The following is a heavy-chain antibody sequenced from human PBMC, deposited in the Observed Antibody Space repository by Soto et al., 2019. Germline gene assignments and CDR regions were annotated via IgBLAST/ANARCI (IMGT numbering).Heavy chain of an antibody. J-gene: IGHJ4*02. CDR1: GFTFSSYA. D-gene: IGHD2-2*01. Sequence: PGGSLRLSCAASGFTFSSYAMSWVRQAPGKGLEWVSAISGSGGSTYYADSVKGRFTISRDNSKNTLYLQMNSLRAEDTAVYYCAKDEQGGYCSSTSCQYFDDWGQGTLVPVSS. V-gene: IGHV3-23*01. CDR2: ISGSGGST. CDR3: AKDEQGGYCSSTSCQYFDD.